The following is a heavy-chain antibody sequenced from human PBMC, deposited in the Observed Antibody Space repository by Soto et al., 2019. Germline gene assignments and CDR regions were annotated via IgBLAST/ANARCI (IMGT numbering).Heavy chain of an antibody. CDR1: GGSISSYY. V-gene: IGHV4-34*01. Sequence: PSETLSLTCTVSGGSISSYYWSWIRQPPGKGLEWIGEINHSGSTNYNPSLKSRVTISVDTSKNQFSLKLSSVTAADTAVYYCARAPDPQLVRHHQYYFDYSGQGTLVTVSS. J-gene: IGHJ4*02. D-gene: IGHD6-13*01. CDR2: INHSGST. CDR3: ARAPDPQLVRHHQYYFDY.